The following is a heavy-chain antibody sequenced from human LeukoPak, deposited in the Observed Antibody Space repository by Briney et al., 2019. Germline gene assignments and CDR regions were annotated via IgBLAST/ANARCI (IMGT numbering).Heavy chain of an antibody. CDR3: AKYIKSHIGEKRLIRSFDS. CDR2: ISSGGDTI. V-gene: IGHV3-23*01. Sequence: PGGSLRLSCAASGFTFSDYVMNWARRAPGKGLEWVSTISSGGDTIYYADSVKGRFTISRDNSKNTVYLQMNSLKDEDTAVYYCAKYIKSHIGEKRLIRSFDSWAQGTLVTVSS. D-gene: IGHD3-10*01. J-gene: IGHJ4*02. CDR1: GFTFSDYV.